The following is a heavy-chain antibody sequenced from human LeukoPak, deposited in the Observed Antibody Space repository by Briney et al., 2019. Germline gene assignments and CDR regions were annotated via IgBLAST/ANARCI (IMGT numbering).Heavy chain of an antibody. CDR2: IYYSGST. D-gene: IGHD3-22*01. Sequence: PSETLSLTCTVSGASVSSASYYWSGIRQSPEKGLEWIGYIYYSGSTNYNPSLKSRVTISVDTSTNQFSLTMSSVTAADTAVYYSARAGGDSSRYWGCFDPWSQGTLVTVSS. CDR3: ARAGGDSSRYWGCFDP. J-gene: IGHJ5*02. V-gene: IGHV4-61*01. CDR1: GASVSSASYY.